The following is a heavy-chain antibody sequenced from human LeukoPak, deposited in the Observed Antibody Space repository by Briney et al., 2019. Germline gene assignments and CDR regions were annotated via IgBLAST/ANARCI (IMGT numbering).Heavy chain of an antibody. D-gene: IGHD6-25*01. CDR3: SRGSDESKTGDY. Sequence: SETLSLTCAIYGGSFSHYYWSWIRQPPGKGLEWVGEIHPSGSTSFNPSLESRVSISKDMSKNQFSLKLTSVTAADTAVYYCSRGSDESKTGDYWGQGTLVTVSS. CDR1: GGSFSHYY. V-gene: IGHV4-34*01. J-gene: IGHJ4*02. CDR2: IHPSGST.